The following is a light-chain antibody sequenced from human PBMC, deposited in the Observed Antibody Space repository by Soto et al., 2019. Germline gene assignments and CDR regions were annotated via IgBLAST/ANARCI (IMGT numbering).Light chain of an antibody. Sequence: QSVLTQPASVSGFPGQSITISCTGTSSDVGTYNLVSWYQQHPGKAPKLMVYEGTKRPSGVSNRFSGSKSGNTASLTISGLQAEDEADYYCSSYTSSTTLVVFGGGTKVTVL. CDR2: EGT. CDR1: SSDVGTYNL. V-gene: IGLV2-14*02. CDR3: SSYTSSTTLVV. J-gene: IGLJ2*01.